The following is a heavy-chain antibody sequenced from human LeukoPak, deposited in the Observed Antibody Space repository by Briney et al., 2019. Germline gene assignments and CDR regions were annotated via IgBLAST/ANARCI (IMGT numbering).Heavy chain of an antibody. V-gene: IGHV1-8*03. Sequence: ASVKVSCKASGYTFTSYDINWVRQATGQGLEWMGWMNPNSGNTGYAQKFQGRVTITRHTSISTAYMELSSLRSEDTAVYYCATYCSSTSCPYNWFDPWGQGTLVTVSS. CDR3: ATYCSSTSCPYNWFDP. CDR2: MNPNSGNT. D-gene: IGHD2-2*01. CDR1: GYTFTSYD. J-gene: IGHJ5*02.